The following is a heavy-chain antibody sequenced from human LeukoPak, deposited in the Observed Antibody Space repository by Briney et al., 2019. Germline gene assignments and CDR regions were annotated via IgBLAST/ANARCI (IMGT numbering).Heavy chain of an antibody. Sequence: RASVKVSCKASGGTFSSYAISWVRQAPGQGLEWMGRIIPILGIANYAQKFQGRVTITADKSTSTAYMELSSLRSEDTAVYYCASPNYYDSSGYYLDYWGQGTLVTVSS. CDR3: ASPNYYDSSGYYLDY. CDR2: IIPILGIA. D-gene: IGHD3-22*01. V-gene: IGHV1-69*04. J-gene: IGHJ4*02. CDR1: GGTFSSYA.